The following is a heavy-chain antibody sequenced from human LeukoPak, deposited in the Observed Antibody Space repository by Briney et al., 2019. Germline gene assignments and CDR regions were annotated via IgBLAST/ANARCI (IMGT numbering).Heavy chain of an antibody. CDR2: ISGSGGNT. CDR3: AKDHHGLGY. CDR1: GFTFCTYA. J-gene: IGHJ4*02. Sequence: PGGSLRLSCAASGFTFCTYAMSWVRQAPGKGLEWVSVISGSGGNTYYADSVKGRFTISRDNSKNTLYLQMNSLRAEDTAVYYCAKDHHGLGYWGQGTLVTVSS. V-gene: IGHV3-23*01.